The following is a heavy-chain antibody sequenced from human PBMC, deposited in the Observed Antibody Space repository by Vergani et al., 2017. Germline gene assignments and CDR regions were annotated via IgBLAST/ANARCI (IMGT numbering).Heavy chain of an antibody. CDR1: GGTFSSYA. D-gene: IGHD4-23*01. CDR2: IISIFGTA. J-gene: IGHJ3*02. Sequence: QAQLVQSGAEVQKPGSSVTVSCKASGGTFSSYAISWVRQAPGQGLEWMGGIISIFGTAHYAQKFQGRVTITADESTSTAYMELSSLRSEDTAVYYCARDRGTVVAPDAFDIWGQGTMVTVSS. V-gene: IGHV1-69*01. CDR3: ARDRGTVVAPDAFDI.